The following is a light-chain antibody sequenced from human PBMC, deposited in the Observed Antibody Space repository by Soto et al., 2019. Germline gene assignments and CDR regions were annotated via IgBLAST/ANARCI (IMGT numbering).Light chain of an antibody. CDR1: QSVNRY. CDR2: DAS. CDR3: QQRCIWPGT. V-gene: IGKV3-11*01. Sequence: VLIPYPPNLSLYPGGRATRSCWASQSVNRYLVWYQQKPGQAPRLLMYDASKRATGIPARFSGSGSGTDFTLTISCREPGDIALYNCQQRCIWPGTFGQGTKVDIK. J-gene: IGKJ1*01.